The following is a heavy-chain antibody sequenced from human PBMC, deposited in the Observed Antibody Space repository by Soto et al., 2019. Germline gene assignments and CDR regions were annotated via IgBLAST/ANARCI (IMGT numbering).Heavy chain of an antibody. J-gene: IGHJ5*02. D-gene: IGHD3-3*01. CDR1: GYTFTSYD. CDR2: MNPNSGNT. V-gene: IGHV1-8*01. CDR3: ARVSTYYDFWSGSLDWFEP. Sequence: ALVKGYCKASGYTFTSYDSNWVLQATGQGLEWMGWMNPNSGNTGYAQKFQGRVTMTRNTSISTAYMELSSLRSEDTAVYYCARVSTYYDFWSGSLDWFEPWGQGTLVTVSS.